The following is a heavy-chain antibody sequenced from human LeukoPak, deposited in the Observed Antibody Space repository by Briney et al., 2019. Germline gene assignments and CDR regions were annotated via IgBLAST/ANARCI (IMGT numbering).Heavy chain of an antibody. CDR3: ARGWSEFDS. V-gene: IGHV3-66*01. D-gene: IGHD2-15*01. Sequence: PGGSLRLSCAASGFIVTSNYMSWVRQAPGKGLEWVSIIYPSGSTFYADSVKGRFTISRDNSKNTLYLQMNSLRVEDRAVYYCARGWSEFDSWGQGTLVTVSS. CDR1: GFIVTSNY. J-gene: IGHJ4*02. CDR2: IYPSGST.